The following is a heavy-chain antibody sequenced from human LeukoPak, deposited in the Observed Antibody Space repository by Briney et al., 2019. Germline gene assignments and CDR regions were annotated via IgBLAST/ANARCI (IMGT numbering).Heavy chain of an antibody. CDR2: ISAYNGNT. D-gene: IGHD6-13*01. CDR1: GYTFTNYG. Sequence: VKVSCKASGYTFTNYGISWVRQAPGQGLEWMGWISAYNGNTNYAQKLQGRVTMTTDTSTSTACMELRSLRSDDTAVYYCARYSRSDDAFDIWGQGTMVTVSS. CDR3: ARYSRSDDAFDI. V-gene: IGHV1-18*01. J-gene: IGHJ3*02.